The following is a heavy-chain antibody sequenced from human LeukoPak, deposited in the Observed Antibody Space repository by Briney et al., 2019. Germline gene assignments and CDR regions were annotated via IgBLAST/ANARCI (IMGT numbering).Heavy chain of an antibody. CDR3: ASTSVAGTTNYFDY. J-gene: IGHJ4*02. CDR2: IYHSGST. CDR1: GGSISSGGYS. V-gene: IGHV4-30-2*01. D-gene: IGHD6-19*01. Sequence: TLSLTCAVSGGSISSGGYSWSWIRQPPGKGLEWIGYIYHSGSTYYNPSLKSRVTISVDRSKNQFSLKLSSVTAADTAVYYCASTSVAGTTNYFDYWGQGTLVTVSS.